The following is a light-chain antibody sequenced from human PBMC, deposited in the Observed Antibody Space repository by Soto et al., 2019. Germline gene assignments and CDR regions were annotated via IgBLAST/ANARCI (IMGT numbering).Light chain of an antibody. V-gene: IGLV2-8*01. Sequence: QSVLTQPPSASGSPGKSVTISCTGTSSDVGGYNYVSWYQQHPGKAPKLMISEVSKRPSGVPDRFSGSKSGNTASLTVSGLQAEDEADYYCSSFAGNNNLVFGGGTKLTVL. CDR1: SSDVGGYNY. CDR3: SSFAGNNNLV. J-gene: IGLJ2*01. CDR2: EVS.